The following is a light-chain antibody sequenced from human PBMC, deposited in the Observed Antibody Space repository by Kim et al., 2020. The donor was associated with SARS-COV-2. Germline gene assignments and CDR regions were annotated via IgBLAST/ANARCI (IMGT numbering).Light chain of an antibody. V-gene: IGKV3-20*01. CDR2: GAS. Sequence: EIVLTQSPGTLSLSPGERATLSCRASQSINSDYLAWYQQKPGQAPRLVIWGASNRAGGTPDRFSGSGSGTDFTLTISRLEPEDFAVFYCQWYGRSPNPTLGQGTKVDIK. CDR1: QSINSDY. CDR3: QWYGRSPNPT. J-gene: IGKJ1*01.